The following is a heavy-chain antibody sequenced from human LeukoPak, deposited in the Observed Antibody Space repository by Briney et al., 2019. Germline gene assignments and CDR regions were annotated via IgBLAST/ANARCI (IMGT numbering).Heavy chain of an antibody. Sequence: SQTLSLTCAISGDSVSSNSVTWNWIRQPPSRGLEWLGRTYYRSTWYNDYAASVRGRITVNPDTSKNQFSLHLNSVTPEDTAVYYCARRLTQYDCFDPWGQGILVTVSS. D-gene: IGHD2-2*01. CDR1: GDSVSSNSVT. J-gene: IGHJ5*02. V-gene: IGHV6-1*01. CDR2: TYYRSTWYN. CDR3: ARRLTQYDCFDP.